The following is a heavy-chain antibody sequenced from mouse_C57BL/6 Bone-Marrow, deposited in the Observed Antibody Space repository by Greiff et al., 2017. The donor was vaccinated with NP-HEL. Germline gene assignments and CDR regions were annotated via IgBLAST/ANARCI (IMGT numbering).Heavy chain of an antibody. CDR2: ISSGSSTI. V-gene: IGHV5-17*01. CDR3: ARDGLYYFDY. Sequence: EVMLVESGGGLVKPGGSLKLSCAASGFTFRDYGMHWVRQAPEKGLEWVAYISSGSSTIYYADTVKGRFTISRDNAKNTLFLQMTSLRSEDTAMYYCARDGLYYFDYWGQGTTLTVSS. J-gene: IGHJ2*01. CDR1: GFTFRDYG. D-gene: IGHD2-3*01.